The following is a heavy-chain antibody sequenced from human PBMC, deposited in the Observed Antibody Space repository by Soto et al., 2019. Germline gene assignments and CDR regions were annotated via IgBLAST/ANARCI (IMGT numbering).Heavy chain of an antibody. CDR2: IYYSGRT. D-gene: IGHD6-19*01. J-gene: IGHJ4*02. V-gene: IGHV4-61*01. CDR1: GGSVSSGRYY. Sequence: QVQLQESGPGLVKPSETLSLTCTVSGGSVSSGRYYWSWSRQPPGKGLELIGYIYYSGRTSYNSSLKSRVTISVDTSKNQFSLKLSSVTAADTAIYYCARSGAGSGWLGGQGTLVTVSS. CDR3: ARSGAGSGWL.